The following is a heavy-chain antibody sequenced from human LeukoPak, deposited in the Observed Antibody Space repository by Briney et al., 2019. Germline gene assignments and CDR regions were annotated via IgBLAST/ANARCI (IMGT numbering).Heavy chain of an antibody. D-gene: IGHD3-10*01. CDR3: ARKVDYYGSGMDP. Sequence: GGSLRLSCAASGFTFSFYNMNWVRQAPGKGLEWVSSISSDSSYIYSADSVKGRFTISRDNAKNSLYLQMNSLRAEDTAVYYCARKVDYYGSGMDPWGQGTLVTVSS. J-gene: IGHJ5*02. CDR1: GFTFSFYN. CDR2: ISSDSSYI. V-gene: IGHV3-21*01.